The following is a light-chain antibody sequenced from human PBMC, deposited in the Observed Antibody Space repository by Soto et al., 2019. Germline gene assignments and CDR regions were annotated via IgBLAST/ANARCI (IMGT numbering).Light chain of an antibody. CDR2: RNN. CDR1: SSNIGSNY. CDR3: AAWDDSLSGGV. V-gene: IGLV1-47*01. Sequence: QSVLTQPPSASGTPGQRATISCSGSSSNIGSNYVYWYQQLPGTAPKLLIYRNNQRPSGVPDRFSGSKSGTSASLAISGLRSEDEADYYCAAWDDSLSGGVFGTGTKLTVL. J-gene: IGLJ1*01.